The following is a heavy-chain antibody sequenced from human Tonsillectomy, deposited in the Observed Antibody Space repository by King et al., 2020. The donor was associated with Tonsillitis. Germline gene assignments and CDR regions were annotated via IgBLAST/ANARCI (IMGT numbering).Heavy chain of an antibody. CDR2: IRYDGSNK. V-gene: IGHV3-30*02. CDR3: AKDETGSYGVFYY. J-gene: IGHJ4*02. CDR1: GFTFSSYG. Sequence: VQLVESGGGVVQPGGSLRLSCAASGFTFSSYGMHWVRQAPGKGLEWVAFIRYDGSNKYYADSVKGRFTISRDNSKNTLYLQMNSLRAEDTAVYYCAKDETGSYGVFYYWGQGTLVTVSS. D-gene: IGHD1-26*01.